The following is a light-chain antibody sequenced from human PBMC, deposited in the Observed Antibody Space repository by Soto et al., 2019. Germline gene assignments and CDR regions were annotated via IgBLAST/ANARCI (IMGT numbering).Light chain of an antibody. CDR3: QQSYSAPIT. CDR1: QSIVSY. V-gene: IGKV1-39*01. CDR2: AAS. Sequence: DVQMTQSPSSLSASVGDRVTISYRASQSIVSYLSWFQQKPGKAPKLLIYAASRLQSGVSSRFSGSGSGTDFTLIISSLQPEDFATYYCQQSYSAPITFGPGTKVD. J-gene: IGKJ3*01.